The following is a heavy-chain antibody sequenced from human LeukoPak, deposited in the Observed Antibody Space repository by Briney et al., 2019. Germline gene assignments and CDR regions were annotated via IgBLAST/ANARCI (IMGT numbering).Heavy chain of an antibody. D-gene: IGHD1-14*01. CDR2: LRNDESEI. CDR3: VKDTGRGDF. Sequence: GGSLRLSCAASGFIFSNYGMHWVRQAPGKGLEWVAFLRNDESEIFYADSVKGRFTISRDNSKNTLYLQMSSPRDEDTAVYYCVKDTGRGDFWGQGTQVTVSS. CDR1: GFIFSNYG. J-gene: IGHJ4*02. V-gene: IGHV3-30*02.